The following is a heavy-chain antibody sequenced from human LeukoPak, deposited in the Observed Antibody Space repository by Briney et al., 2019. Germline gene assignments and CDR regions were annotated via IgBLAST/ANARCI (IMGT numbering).Heavy chain of an antibody. CDR2: IKQDGSEK. CDR1: SSSSYY. J-gene: IGHJ3*02. CDR3: ARGVRIYFDWLRGAFDI. V-gene: IGHV3-7*01. D-gene: IGHD3-9*01. Sequence: SSSSYYWGWIRQPPGKGLEWVANIKQDGSEKFYVDSVKGRFTISRDSAKNSLYLQMNSLRAEDTAVYYCARGVRIYFDWLRGAFDIWGQGTMVTVSS.